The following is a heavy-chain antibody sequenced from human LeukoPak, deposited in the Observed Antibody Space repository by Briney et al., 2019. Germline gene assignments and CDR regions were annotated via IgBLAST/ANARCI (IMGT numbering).Heavy chain of an antibody. Sequence: PGGSLRLSCAASGFTFSNAWMYWVRQAPGKGLEWVSAISGSGGSTYYADSVKGRFTISRDNSKNTLYLQMNSLRAEDTAVYYCAKDLLSDDWGGDYWGQGTLVTVSS. D-gene: IGHD7-27*01. CDR1: GFTFSNAW. CDR2: ISGSGGST. V-gene: IGHV3-23*01. CDR3: AKDLLSDDWGGDY. J-gene: IGHJ4*02.